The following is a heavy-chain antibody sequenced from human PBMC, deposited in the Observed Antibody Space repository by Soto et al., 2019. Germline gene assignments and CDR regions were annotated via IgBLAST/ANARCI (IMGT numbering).Heavy chain of an antibody. D-gene: IGHD3-22*01. J-gene: IGHJ3*02. V-gene: IGHV4-31*03. CDR2: IYYSGST. Sequence: SETLSLTCTVSGGSISSGGYYWSWIRQHPGKGLEWIGYIYYSGSTYYNPSLKSRVTISVDTSKNQFSLKLSSVTAADTAVYYCARDRHYDSSGIPSGAFDIWGQGTMVTVSS. CDR3: ARDRHYDSSGIPSGAFDI. CDR1: GGSISSGGYY.